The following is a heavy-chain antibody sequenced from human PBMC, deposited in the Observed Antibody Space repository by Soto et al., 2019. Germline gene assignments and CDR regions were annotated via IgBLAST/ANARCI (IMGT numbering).Heavy chain of an antibody. J-gene: IGHJ6*02. Sequence: QVQLVQSGAEVKKPGSSVKVSCKASGGTFSSYAISWVRQAPGQGLEWMGGIIPIFGTANYAQKFQGRVTITADESTSTAYMELSSLXXXXXXXXXXXXXXXXXXXXXXVDYYYGMDVWGQGTTVTVSS. CDR3: XXXXXXXXXXXXVDYYYGMDV. CDR2: IIPIFGTA. V-gene: IGHV1-69*01. CDR1: GGTFSSYA.